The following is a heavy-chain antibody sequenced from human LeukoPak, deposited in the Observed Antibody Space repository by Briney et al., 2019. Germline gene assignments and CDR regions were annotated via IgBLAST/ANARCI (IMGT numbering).Heavy chain of an antibody. V-gene: IGHV3-30*03. Sequence: GGSLRLSCVVSGFTFSSYGMHWVRQAPGKGLEWVAFMTYDGSKRPYADSVKGRFTISRDNSKNTLYLQMNSLRPEDTAVYYCARDRHVYYDILTGYASYFEYWGQGALVTVSS. CDR2: MTYDGSKR. J-gene: IGHJ4*02. CDR1: GFTFSSYG. CDR3: ARDRHVYYDILTGYASYFEY. D-gene: IGHD3-9*01.